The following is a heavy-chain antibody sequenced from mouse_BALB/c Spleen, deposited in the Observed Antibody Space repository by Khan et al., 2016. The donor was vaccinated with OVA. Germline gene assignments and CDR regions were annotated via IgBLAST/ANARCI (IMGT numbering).Heavy chain of an antibody. CDR2: IYPGNVNT. CDR3: ARHRGALDY. J-gene: IGHJ4*01. V-gene: IGHV1S56*01. Sequence: QVQLQQSGPELVKPGASVRISCKASGYTFTSYYIHWVKQRPGQGLEWIGWIYPGNVNTKYNDNFKGKATLTADKSSTTAYMQLNSLTSEDSALYFWARHRGALDYWGQGTSVTVSS. CDR1: GYTFTSYY.